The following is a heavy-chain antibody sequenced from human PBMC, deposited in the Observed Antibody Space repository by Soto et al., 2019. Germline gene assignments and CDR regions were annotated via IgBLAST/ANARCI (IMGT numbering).Heavy chain of an antibody. CDR2: ISSSGSTI. CDR3: ARSGYQNYYYYMDV. Sequence: GGSLRLSCAASGFTFSSYAMSWIRQAPGKGLEWVSYISSSGSTIYYADSVKGRFTISRDNAKNSLYLQMNGLRAEDTAVYYCARSGYQNYYYYMDVWGKGTTVTVS. V-gene: IGHV3-11*01. J-gene: IGHJ6*03. D-gene: IGHD5-12*01. CDR1: GFTFSSYA.